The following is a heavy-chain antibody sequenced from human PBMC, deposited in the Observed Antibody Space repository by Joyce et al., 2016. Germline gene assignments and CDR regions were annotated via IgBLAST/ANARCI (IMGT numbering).Heavy chain of an antibody. V-gene: IGHV1-69*01. CDR1: GGTFSTHA. CDR3: ARGIGGYSFVDY. J-gene: IGHJ4*02. Sequence: QVQLVQSGAEVKKPGSSVTVSCVASGGTFSTHAISWVRQAPGQGLEWMGGINPIFGTANYTQKFQGRVTITADESTSTAYLELSRLRSEDTAVYYCARGIGGYSFVDYWGQGTLVSVSS. D-gene: IGHD5-12*01. CDR2: INPIFGTA.